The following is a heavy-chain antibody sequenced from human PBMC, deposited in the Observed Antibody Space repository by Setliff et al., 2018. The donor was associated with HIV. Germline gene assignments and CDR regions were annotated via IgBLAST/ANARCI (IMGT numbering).Heavy chain of an antibody. CDR1: GGSFRGYY. Sequence: SETLSLTCAVYGGSFRGYYWSWIRQPPGKGLEWIGEINHSGSTNYNPSLKSRVTISVDTSKNQFSLKLSSVTAADTAVFYCARGFPFCSGGNCRANYFDYWGQGTLVTVS. CDR3: ARGFPFCSGGNCRANYFDY. CDR2: INHSGST. D-gene: IGHD2-15*01. J-gene: IGHJ4*02. V-gene: IGHV4-34*01.